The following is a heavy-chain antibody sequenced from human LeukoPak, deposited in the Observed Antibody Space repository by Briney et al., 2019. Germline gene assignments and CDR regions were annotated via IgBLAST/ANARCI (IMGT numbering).Heavy chain of an antibody. CDR2: ISASGGST. CDR3: AKDSDYGDYVVY. CDR1: GFTFSSYA. D-gene: IGHD3-16*01. V-gene: IGHV3-23*01. J-gene: IGHJ4*02. Sequence: GGSLRFSCAASGFTFSSYAMSWVRQAPGKGLEWVSPISASGGSTYYADSVKGRFTISRDNSKNTLYLQMNSLRAEDTAVYYCAKDSDYGDYVVYWGQGTLVTVSS.